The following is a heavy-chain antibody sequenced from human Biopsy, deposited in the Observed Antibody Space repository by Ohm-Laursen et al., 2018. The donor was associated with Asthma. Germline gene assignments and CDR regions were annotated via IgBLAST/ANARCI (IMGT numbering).Heavy chain of an antibody. J-gene: IGHJ4*03. V-gene: IGHV3-72*01. CDR3: GRSGPGGGAD. CDR1: GFTFSNVF. Sequence: SLRLSCTASGFTFSNVFIDWVRQAPGKGLEWVARIRDKDNRYSTEYAAFVKGRFTVSRDDSKNSMYLQMNSPKTEDTGLYYCGRSGPGGGADWGQGTPVTVSS. CDR2: IRDKDNRYST. D-gene: IGHD1-26*01.